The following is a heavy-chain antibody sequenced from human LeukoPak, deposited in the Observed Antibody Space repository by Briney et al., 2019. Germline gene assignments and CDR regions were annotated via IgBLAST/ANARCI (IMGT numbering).Heavy chain of an antibody. J-gene: IGHJ5*02. CDR3: AKTARTFPS. CDR1: GDSITSSY. V-gene: IGHV4-4*09. D-gene: IGHD1-7*01. CDR2: IYINGDT. Sequence: SETLSLTCSVSGDSITSSYWSWIRQAPGKGLECIGFIYINGDTSYNPSLKGRATLSLDTSRNQFSLRLTSVTAADTAVYYCAKTARTFPSWGPGILVTVSS.